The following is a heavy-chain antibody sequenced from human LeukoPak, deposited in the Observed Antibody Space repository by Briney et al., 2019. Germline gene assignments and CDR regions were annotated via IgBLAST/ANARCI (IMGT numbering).Heavy chain of an antibody. CDR2: INHSGST. CDR3: ARHKGITMVRGVNWFDP. V-gene: IGHV4-34*01. D-gene: IGHD3-10*01. CDR1: GGSFSGYY. Sequence: SETLSLTCAVYGGSFSGYYWSWIRQPPGKGLEWIGEINHSGSTNYNPSLKSRVTISVDTSKNQFSLKLSSVTAADTAVYYCARHKGITMVRGVNWFDPWGQGTLVTVSS. J-gene: IGHJ5*02.